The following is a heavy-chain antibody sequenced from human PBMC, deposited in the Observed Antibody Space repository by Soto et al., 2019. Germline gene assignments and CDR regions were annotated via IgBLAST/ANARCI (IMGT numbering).Heavy chain of an antibody. Sequence: SVKVSCKASGGTFSSYAISWVRQAPGQGLEWMGGIIPIFGTANYAQKFQGRVTITADESTSTAYMELSSLRSEDTAVYYCARELRRDYYDSSGYFKIWGQGTLVTVSS. V-gene: IGHV1-69*13. CDR1: GGTFSSYA. CDR3: ARELRRDYYDSSGYFKI. J-gene: IGHJ4*02. D-gene: IGHD3-22*01. CDR2: IIPIFGTA.